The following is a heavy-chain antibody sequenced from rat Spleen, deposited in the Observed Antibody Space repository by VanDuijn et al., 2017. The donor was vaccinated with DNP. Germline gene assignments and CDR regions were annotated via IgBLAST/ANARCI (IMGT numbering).Heavy chain of an antibody. CDR2: INPDGSNT. J-gene: IGHJ4*01. CDR1: GFTFSTYW. V-gene: IGHV5-58*01. D-gene: IGHD1-1*01. Sequence: EVQLVETGGALVPPGRSLKLSCVASGFTFSTYWMFWIRQAPGKGLEWFASINPDGSNTYCQDSVKGRFTISRDNAQNTFYLEMNSMRSEDTATYYCTKGLQWYAMDA. CDR3: TKGLQWYAMDA.